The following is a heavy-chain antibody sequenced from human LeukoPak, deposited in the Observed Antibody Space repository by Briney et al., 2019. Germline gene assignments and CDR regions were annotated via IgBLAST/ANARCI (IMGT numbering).Heavy chain of an antibody. Sequence: ASVKVSCKASGYTFTAYAMNWVRQAPGQGLEWMGWINTNTENPTYAQGFTGRFVFSLDTSVSTAYLQISSLKAEETAVSYCARPSQYGSGSYFDDWGQGTLVTVS. D-gene: IGHD3-10*01. CDR3: ARPSQYGSGSYFDD. CDR2: INTNTENP. J-gene: IGHJ4*02. CDR1: GYTFTAYA. V-gene: IGHV7-4-1*02.